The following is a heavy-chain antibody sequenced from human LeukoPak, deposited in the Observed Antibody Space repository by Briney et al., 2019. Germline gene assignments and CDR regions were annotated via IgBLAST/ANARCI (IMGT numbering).Heavy chain of an antibody. Sequence: GASVKVSCKASGYTFTGYYMHWVRQAPGQGLEWMGWINPNSGGTNYAQKFQGRVTITADKSTSTAYMELSSLRSEDTAVYYCARGGSGSYSFWRKLARDYYYYYMDVWGKGTTVTVSS. V-gene: IGHV1-2*02. CDR3: ARGGSGSYSFWRKLARDYYYYYMDV. CDR1: GYTFTGYY. J-gene: IGHJ6*03. CDR2: INPNSGGT. D-gene: IGHD1-26*01.